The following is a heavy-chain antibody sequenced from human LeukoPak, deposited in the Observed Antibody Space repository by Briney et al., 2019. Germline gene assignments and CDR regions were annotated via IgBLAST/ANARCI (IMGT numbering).Heavy chain of an antibody. CDR1: GFTFSDCD. J-gene: IGHJ4*02. CDR2: ISYRSSPI. Sequence: SGGSLRLSCTASGFTFSDCDMSWVRQAPGKGLEWVSSISYRSSPIYYADSVKGRFTIPRDNAKNSLYLQMDSLRAGDTAVYYCARAYPPLRTAAAGDQWGQGTLVTVSS. CDR3: ARAYPPLRTAAAGDQ. V-gene: IGHV3-21*01. D-gene: IGHD6-13*01.